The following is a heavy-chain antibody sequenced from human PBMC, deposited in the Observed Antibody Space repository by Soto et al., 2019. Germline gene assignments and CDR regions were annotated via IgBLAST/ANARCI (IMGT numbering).Heavy chain of an antibody. Sequence: ASVKVSCKASGYTFTGYYMHWVRQAPGQGLEWMGWINPNSGGTNYAQKFQGRVTMTRDTSISAAYMELSRLRSDDTAVYYCARDLVVVVAATTYGMDVWGQGTTVTVSS. J-gene: IGHJ6*02. CDR1: GYTFTGYY. CDR2: INPNSGGT. D-gene: IGHD2-15*01. V-gene: IGHV1-2*02. CDR3: ARDLVVVVAATTYGMDV.